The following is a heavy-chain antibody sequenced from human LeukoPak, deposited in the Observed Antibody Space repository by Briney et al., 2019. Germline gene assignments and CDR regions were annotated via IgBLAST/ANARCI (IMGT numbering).Heavy chain of an antibody. CDR3: ARVLVVGTTYNFDS. CDR2: INHSEST. J-gene: IGHJ4*02. V-gene: IGHV4-34*01. D-gene: IGHD2-15*01. CDR1: GGSLSGYY. Sequence: SETLSLTCAVHGGSLSGYYWSWIRQPPGKGLEWIGEINHSESTNYNPSLKSRVTISVDTSKNQFSLRLSSVTAADTAVYYCARVLVVGTTYNFDSWGQGTLATVSS.